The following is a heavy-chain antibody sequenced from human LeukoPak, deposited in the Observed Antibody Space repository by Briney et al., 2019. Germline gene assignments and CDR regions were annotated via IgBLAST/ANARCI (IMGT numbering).Heavy chain of an antibody. D-gene: IGHD5-12*01. CDR2: ISFYNRNT. CDR3: ARYFMGGNDRYFDY. V-gene: IGHV1-18*01. CDR1: GYTFTIYG. J-gene: IGHJ4*02. Sequence: ASVTVSCKGSGYTFTIYGITWGGQAPGQGGEWMGCISFYNRNTNYAQNVQGRLTITTDTSTNTAYMELTSLRYDDTAVYYCARYFMGGNDRYFDYWGQGTLVTVSS.